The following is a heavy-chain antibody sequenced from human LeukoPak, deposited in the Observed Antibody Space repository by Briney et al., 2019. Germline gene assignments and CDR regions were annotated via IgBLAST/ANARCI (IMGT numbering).Heavy chain of an antibody. CDR3: ARWARYSGYDWGFDY. CDR1: GDSISPYY. D-gene: IGHD5-12*01. V-gene: IGHV4-59*08. CDR2: IYYSGST. Sequence: PSETLSLTCAVSGDSISPYYWGWIRQPPGKGLEWIGYIYYSGSTNYNPSLKSRVTISVDTSKNQFSLKLSSVTAADTAVYYCARWARYSGYDWGFDYWGQGTLVTVSS. J-gene: IGHJ4*02.